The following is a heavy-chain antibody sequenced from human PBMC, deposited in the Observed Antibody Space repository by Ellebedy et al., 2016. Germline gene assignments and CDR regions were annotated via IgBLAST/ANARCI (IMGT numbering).Heavy chain of an antibody. Sequence: ASVKVSCKASGYTFTSYAMHWVRQAPGQRLEWMGRINAGNGNTKYSQKFQGRVTITRDTSASTAYMELSSLRSEDTAVYYCARDVVAAAVIQPNFDYWGQGTLVTVSS. D-gene: IGHD2-2*01. CDR1: GYTFTSYA. V-gene: IGHV1-3*01. CDR3: ARDVVAAAVIQPNFDY. CDR2: INAGNGNT. J-gene: IGHJ4*02.